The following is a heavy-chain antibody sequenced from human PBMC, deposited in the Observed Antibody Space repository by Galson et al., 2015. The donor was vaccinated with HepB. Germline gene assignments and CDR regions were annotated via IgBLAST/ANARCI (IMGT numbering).Heavy chain of an antibody. CDR2: ISTYSGNT. J-gene: IGHJ6*02. D-gene: IGHD2-2*01. Sequence: SVKVSCKASGYTFTSYGLSWVRQAPGHGPEWMGWISTYSGNTNYAQKFQDRVTMTTDTSTSTAYMELRSLRSDDTAVYYCARDCSSATCLYGMDVWPRDHGHRLL. CDR3: ARDCSSATCLYGMDV. CDR1: GYTFTSYG. V-gene: IGHV1-18*01.